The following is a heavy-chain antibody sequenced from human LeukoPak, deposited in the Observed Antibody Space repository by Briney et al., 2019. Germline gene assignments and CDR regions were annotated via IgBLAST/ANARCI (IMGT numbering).Heavy chain of an antibody. J-gene: IGHJ5*02. CDR3: VREYCSATSCYFSSSYIWFDP. D-gene: IGHD2-2*01. CDR2: IPSDGSST. CDR1: GFTFSNYW. V-gene: IGHV3-74*01. Sequence: PGGSLRLSCAASGFTFSNYWMRWVRQTPGKGLVWVSRIPSDGSSTNYADSVKGRFTVSRDNAQNTLYLQMNSLRAEDTAVYYCVREYCSATSCYFSSSYIWFDPWGQGTLVTASS.